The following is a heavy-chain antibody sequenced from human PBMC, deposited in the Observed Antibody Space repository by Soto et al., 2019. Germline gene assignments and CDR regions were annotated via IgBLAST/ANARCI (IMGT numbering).Heavy chain of an antibody. J-gene: IGHJ4*02. CDR2: INTYNGNT. D-gene: IGHD5-18*01. CDR3: AKDGVVHTAAVRGGY. V-gene: IGHV1-18*01. Sequence: QVHLVQSGPEVKKPGASVRVSCRASGYTFTNYGIGWVRQAPGQGLEWMGWINTYNGNTNYAQKFRGRLTMTTDTATTTPDMEPWSLKSDDTTMYYCAKDGVVHTAAVRGGYWGQGTLVTVSS. CDR1: GYTFTNYG.